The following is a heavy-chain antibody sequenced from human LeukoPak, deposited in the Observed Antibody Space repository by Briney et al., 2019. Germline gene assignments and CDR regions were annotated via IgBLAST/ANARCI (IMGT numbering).Heavy chain of an antibody. CDR3: AREDYYDSGSSDY. CDR2: MNPNSGNT. J-gene: IGHJ4*02. D-gene: IGHD3-22*01. CDR1: GYTFTSHD. V-gene: IGHV1-8*03. Sequence: VASVKVSCTASGYTFTSHDINWVRQATGQGLEWMGWMNPNSGNTAYAQKFQGRVTITRNTSISTAYMELSSLRSEDTAIYYCAREDYYDSGSSDYWGQGTLVTVSS.